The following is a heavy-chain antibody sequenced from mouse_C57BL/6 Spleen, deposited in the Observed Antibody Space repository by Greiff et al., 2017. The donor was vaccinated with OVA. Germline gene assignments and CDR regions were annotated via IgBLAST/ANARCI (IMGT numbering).Heavy chain of an antibody. Sequence: EVMLVESGGGLVQPGESLKLSCESNEYEFPSHDMSWVRKTPEKRLELVAAINSDGGSTYYPDTMERRFIISRDNTKKTLYLQMSSLRSEDTALYYCAGRSYYYGGGYWYFDVWGTGTTVTVSS. D-gene: IGHD1-1*02. CDR1: EYEFPSHD. J-gene: IGHJ1*03. CDR2: INSDGGST. V-gene: IGHV5-2*01. CDR3: AGRSYYYGGGYWYFDV.